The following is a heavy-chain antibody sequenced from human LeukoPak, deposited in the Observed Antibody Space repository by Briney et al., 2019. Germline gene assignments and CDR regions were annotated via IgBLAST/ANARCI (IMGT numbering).Heavy chain of an antibody. V-gene: IGHV3-7*01. D-gene: IGHD7-27*01. J-gene: IGHJ6*03. CDR1: GFTFSNYN. CDR3: AREPPGDLWGYYYYYMDV. CDR2: IKQDGSEK. Sequence: PGGSLRLSCVTSGFTFSNYNMNWVRQAPGKGLGWVANIKQDGSEKYYVDSVKGRFTISRDNAKNSLYLQMNSLRAEDTAVYYCAREPPGDLWGYYYYYMDVWGKGTTVTVSS.